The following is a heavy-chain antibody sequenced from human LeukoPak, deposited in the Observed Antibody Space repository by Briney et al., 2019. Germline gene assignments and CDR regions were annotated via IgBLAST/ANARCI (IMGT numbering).Heavy chain of an antibody. CDR1: GYTFTSYA. J-gene: IGHJ4*02. D-gene: IGHD2-8*01. Sequence: ASVKVSCKASGYTFTSYAMHWVRQAPGQRLEWMGWINAGNGNTKYSQKFQGRVTITRDTSASTAYMELSSLRSEDTAVYYCARVLGYCTNGVRSHHFDYWGQGTLVTVSS. V-gene: IGHV1-3*01. CDR2: INAGNGNT. CDR3: ARVLGYCTNGVRSHHFDY.